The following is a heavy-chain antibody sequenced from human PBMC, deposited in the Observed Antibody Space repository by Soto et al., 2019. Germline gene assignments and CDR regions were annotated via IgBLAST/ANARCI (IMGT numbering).Heavy chain of an antibody. D-gene: IGHD3-9*01. CDR3: ARVDHRGYFAILTDY. J-gene: IGHJ4*02. CDR1: GDSLSSGGHY. V-gene: IGHV4-31*03. CDR2: IYDSVNT. Sequence: SPTCTVSGDSLSSGGHYWSWIRQHPGKGLEWIGHIYDSVNTYYSPSLRSRVTISADMSKNQFSLNLRSVTAADTAVYYCARVDHRGYFAILTDYWGQGTLVTVSS.